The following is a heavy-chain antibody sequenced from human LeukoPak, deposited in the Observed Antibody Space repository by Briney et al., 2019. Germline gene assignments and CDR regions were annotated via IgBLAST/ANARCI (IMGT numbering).Heavy chain of an antibody. J-gene: IGHJ4*02. CDR1: GGTFSSYA. CDR3: ARDRIAAADHDLDY. CDR2: IIPIFGTA. V-gene: IGHV1-69*05. D-gene: IGHD6-13*01. Sequence: SVKVSCKASGGTFSSYAISLVRQAPGQGLEWMGRIIPIFGTANYAQKFQGRVTITTDESTSTAYMELSSLRSEDTAVYYCARDRIAAADHDLDYWGQGTLVTVSS.